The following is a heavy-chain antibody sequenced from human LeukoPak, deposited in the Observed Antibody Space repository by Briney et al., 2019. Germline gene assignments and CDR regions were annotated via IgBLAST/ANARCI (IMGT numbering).Heavy chain of an antibody. CDR1: GDTFSRYG. CDR3: ASTRKKAGYWSSGGYFFDY. V-gene: IGHV1-69*05. Sequence: SVKVSCKASGDTFSRYGISWVRQAPGQGLERMGEIIPVFGTADYAQKFQGRVTITTDESTRTAYMELRSVRSEGTAIYYCASTRKKAGYWSSGGYFFDYWGQGTLVTVSS. J-gene: IGHJ4*02. CDR2: IIPVFGTA. D-gene: IGHD6-13*01.